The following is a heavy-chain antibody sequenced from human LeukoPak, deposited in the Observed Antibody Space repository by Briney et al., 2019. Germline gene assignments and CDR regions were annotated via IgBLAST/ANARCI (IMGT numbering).Heavy chain of an antibody. CDR3: ARGLLVPAAPFDY. CDR2: INPNSGGT. J-gene: IGHJ4*02. CDR1: GYTFTGYY. D-gene: IGHD2-2*01. V-gene: IGHV1-2*02. Sequence: ASVKVSCKASGYTFTGYYMHWVRQAPGQGLEWMGWINPNSGGTNHAQKFQGRVTMTRDTSISTAYMELSRLRSDDTAVYYCARGLLVPAAPFDYWGQGTLVTVSS.